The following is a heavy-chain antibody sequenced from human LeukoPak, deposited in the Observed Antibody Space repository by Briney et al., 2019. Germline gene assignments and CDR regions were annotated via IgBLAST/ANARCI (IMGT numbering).Heavy chain of an antibody. CDR3: AKDVVPDSGWDLDY. CDR1: GFTFSTYS. V-gene: IGHV3-23*01. J-gene: IGHJ4*02. D-gene: IGHD6-19*01. CDR2: IYPSGDST. Sequence: GGSLRLSCAASGFTFSTYSMTWVRQGPGKGLEWVSSIYPSGDSTFYADSVKGRFTISRDNSKNTLYLQMSSLRNEDTAIYYCAKDVVPDSGWDLDYWGQGTLVTVSS.